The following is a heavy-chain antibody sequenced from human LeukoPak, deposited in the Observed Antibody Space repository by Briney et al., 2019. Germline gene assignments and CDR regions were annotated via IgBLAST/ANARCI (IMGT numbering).Heavy chain of an antibody. J-gene: IGHJ1*01. CDR2: INPDGRDT. CDR1: GSTFNRCW. D-gene: IGHD2-21*02. CDR3: TSWGDTTAEYFQR. Sequence: GGSLRLSCVVSGSTFNRCWMNWVRQAPGKGLEWVAHINPDGRDTYYVDSVKGRFTISRDNAQNSMYLQMNSLRVEDTAVYYCTSWGDTTAEYFQRWGQGTLVTVSS. V-gene: IGHV3-7*01.